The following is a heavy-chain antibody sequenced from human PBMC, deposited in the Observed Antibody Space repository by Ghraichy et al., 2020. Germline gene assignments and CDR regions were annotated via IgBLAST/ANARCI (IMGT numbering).Heavy chain of an antibody. J-gene: IGHJ3*02. Sequence: SETLSLTCTVSGGSINNSNYYWGWIHQPPGKGLEWIASFDYSGSTYYNPSLKSRVTISVDTSMNQFSLRLSSVTAADTAVYYCAGLRLLLSEYDAFDICGQRTMITVSS. CDR2: FDYSGST. CDR1: GGSINNSNYY. V-gene: IGHV4-39*01. D-gene: IGHD2/OR15-2a*01. CDR3: AGLRLLLSEYDAFDI.